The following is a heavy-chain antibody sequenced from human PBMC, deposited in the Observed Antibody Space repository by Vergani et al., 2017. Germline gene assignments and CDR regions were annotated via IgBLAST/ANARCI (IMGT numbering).Heavy chain of an antibody. CDR1: GYTFTSYY. V-gene: IGHV1-46*01. J-gene: IGHJ4*02. CDR2: INPSGGST. CDR3: ARSGRSRSHQYSSPDY. D-gene: IGHD6-6*01. Sequence: QVQLVQSGAEVKKPGASVKVSCKASGYTFTSYYMHWVRQAPGQGLEWMGIINPSGGSTSYAQKFQGRVTMTRDTSTSTVYRELSSLRSEDTAVYYCARSGRSRSHQYSSPDYWGQGTLVTGSS.